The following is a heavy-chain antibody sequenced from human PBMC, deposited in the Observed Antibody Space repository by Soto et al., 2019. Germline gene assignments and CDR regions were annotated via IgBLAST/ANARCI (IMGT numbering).Heavy chain of an antibody. CDR1: GFTFSSYA. V-gene: IGHV3-23*01. J-gene: IGHJ6*02. D-gene: IGHD6-13*01. CDR2: ISGSGGST. Sequence: GGSLRLSFAASGFTFSSYAMSWVRQAPGKWLEWVSAISGSGGSTYYADSVKGRFTISRDNSKNTLYLQMNSLRAEDTDVYYCASKGIADGMDVWGQGTTVPVYS. CDR3: ASKGIADGMDV.